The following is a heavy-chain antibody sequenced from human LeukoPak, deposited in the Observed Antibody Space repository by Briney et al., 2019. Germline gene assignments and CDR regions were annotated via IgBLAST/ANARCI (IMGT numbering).Heavy chain of an antibody. D-gene: IGHD3-10*01. CDR3: ARDGGITMVRGVIRFYDY. CDR1: GGTFSGYY. V-gene: IGHV4-34*01. J-gene: IGHJ4*02. CDR2: INHSGST. Sequence: SETLSLTCAVYGGTFSGYYWSWIRQPPGKGLEWIGEINHSGSTNYNPSLKSRVTISVDTSKDQFSLKLSSVTAADTAVYYCARDGGITMVRGVIRFYDYWGQGTLVTVSS.